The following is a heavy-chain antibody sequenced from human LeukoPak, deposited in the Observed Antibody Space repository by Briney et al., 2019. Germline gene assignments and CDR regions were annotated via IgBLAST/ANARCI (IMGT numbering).Heavy chain of an antibody. Sequence: TLSLTCSVSGGSINGGSYYWSWIRQPAGKPLEWIGHIFTTGSTSYNPSLRTRVTISEDSSKDQFSLNLKSVTAADTAVYYCARDKEDDSLEEVYGAFDIWGQGTMVTVSS. V-gene: IGHV4-61*09. CDR3: ARDKEDDSLEEVYGAFDI. J-gene: IGHJ3*02. CDR2: IFTTGST. D-gene: IGHD3-16*01. CDR1: GGSINGGSYY.